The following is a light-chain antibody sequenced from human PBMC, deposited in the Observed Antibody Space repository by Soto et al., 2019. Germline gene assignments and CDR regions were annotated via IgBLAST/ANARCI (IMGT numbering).Light chain of an antibody. CDR3: QQRYSTPCT. V-gene: IGKV1-39*01. J-gene: IGKJ1*01. Sequence: DIQMTQSPSSLSASVGDRVTITCRASQSISSYLNWYQQKPGKAPKLLIYAASSLQSGVPSRFSGSGSGTDFTLTISSLQTEDCATYYCQQRYSTPCTFGQGTKVEIK. CDR2: AAS. CDR1: QSISSY.